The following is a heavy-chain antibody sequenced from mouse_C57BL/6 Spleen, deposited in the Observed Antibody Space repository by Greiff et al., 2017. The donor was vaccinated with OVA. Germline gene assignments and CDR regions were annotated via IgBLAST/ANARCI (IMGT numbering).Heavy chain of an antibody. D-gene: IGHD1-1*01. V-gene: IGHV1-19*01. CDR3: ARGYGSSYYYAMDY. Sequence: DVKLQESGPVLVKPGASVKMSCKASGYTFTDYYMNWVKQSHGKSLEWIGVINPYNGGTSYNQKFKGKATLTVDKSSSTAYMELNSLTSEDSAVYYCARGYGSSYYYAMDYWGQGTSVTVSS. CDR1: GYTFTDYY. CDR2: INPYNGGT. J-gene: IGHJ4*01.